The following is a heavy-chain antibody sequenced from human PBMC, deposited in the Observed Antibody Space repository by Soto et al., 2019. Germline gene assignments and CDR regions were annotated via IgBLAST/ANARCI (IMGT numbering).Heavy chain of an antibody. J-gene: IGHJ4*02. D-gene: IGHD3-3*01. CDR1: GGTFSSYA. V-gene: IGHV1-69*13. Sequence: SVKVSCKASGGTFSSYAISWVRQAPGQGLEWMGGIIPIFGTANYAQKFQGRVTITADESTSTAYMELSSLRSEDTAVYYCARVPKPRLRFLEWLLCDYGGLG. CDR2: IIPIFGTA. CDR3: ARVPKPRLRFLEWLLCDY.